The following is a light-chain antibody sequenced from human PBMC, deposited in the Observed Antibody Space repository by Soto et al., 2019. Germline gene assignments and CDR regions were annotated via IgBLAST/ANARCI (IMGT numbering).Light chain of an antibody. CDR2: SAS. V-gene: IGKV1-12*01. CDR1: QGISNS. CDR3: PEGYCVPLT. Sequence: DIQMTQSPSSVSASVGDRVTITCRASQGISNSLAWFQQKPGEAPRLLIYSASSLHSGVPSRFRGSGSGTDFTLSFNSLQAEHFATSYCPEGYCVPLTLGGGTKVEI. J-gene: IGKJ4*01.